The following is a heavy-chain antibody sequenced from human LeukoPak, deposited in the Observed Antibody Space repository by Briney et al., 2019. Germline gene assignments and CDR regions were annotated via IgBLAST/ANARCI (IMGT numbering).Heavy chain of an antibody. V-gene: IGHV4-59*01. CDR1: GGSISTYY. CDR2: IYYSGST. CDR3: ARSDIVVVPAVGYYYYALDV. D-gene: IGHD2-2*01. J-gene: IGHJ6*04. Sequence: SQTLSLTCTVSGGSISTYYWSSIRQPAGKGVEGMGYIYYSGSTNYNPSLKSRVTISVDTSKNQFSLKLSSLTAADTAVYYCARSDIVVVPAVGYYYYALDVWGKGTTVTVSS.